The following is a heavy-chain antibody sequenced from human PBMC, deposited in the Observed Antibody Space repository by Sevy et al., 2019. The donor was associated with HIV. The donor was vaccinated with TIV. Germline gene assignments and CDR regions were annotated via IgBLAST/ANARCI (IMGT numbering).Heavy chain of an antibody. CDR2: IKSESDGGAT. CDR1: GFTFSGAW. CDR3: STDLGIYASK. J-gene: IGHJ4*02. Sequence: GGSLRLSCAASGFTFSGAWMIWVRQVPGKGLEWLGRIKSESDGGATDYAAPVKGRFTISRDDSKKTVYLQVNSLQVEDTAVHYCSTDLGIYASKWGQGTLVTVSS. D-gene: IGHD3-16*01. V-gene: IGHV3-15*01.